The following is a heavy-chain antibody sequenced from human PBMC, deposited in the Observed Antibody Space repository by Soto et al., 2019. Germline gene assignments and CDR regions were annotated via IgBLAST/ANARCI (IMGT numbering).Heavy chain of an antibody. Sequence: QAQLVESGGGVVQPGRSLRLSCAASGFAFSSYGMHWVRQAPGTGLELVAVISYDGSLQHYADSVKGRFTISRDNSKSMVLLQRSSRRAEDTAVYYCVSDRGFGHASAPYSWGQGTLVSVAS. CDR1: GFAFSSYG. CDR3: VSDRGFGHASAPYS. CDR2: ISYDGSLQ. D-gene: IGHD3-10*01. J-gene: IGHJ4*02. V-gene: IGHV3-30*03.